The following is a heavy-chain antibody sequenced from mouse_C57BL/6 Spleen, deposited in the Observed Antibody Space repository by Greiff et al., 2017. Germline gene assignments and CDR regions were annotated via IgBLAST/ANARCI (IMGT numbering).Heavy chain of an antibody. Sequence: EVQLQQSGPELVKPGASVKIPCKASGYTFTDYNMDWVKQSHGKSLEWIGDINPNNGGTIYNQKFKGKATLTVDKSSSTAYMELRSLTSEDTAVYYCASQRSNYWYFDVWGTGTTVTVSS. CDR2: INPNNGGT. D-gene: IGHD2-5*01. V-gene: IGHV1-18*01. CDR1: GYTFTDYN. J-gene: IGHJ1*03. CDR3: ASQRSNYWYFDV.